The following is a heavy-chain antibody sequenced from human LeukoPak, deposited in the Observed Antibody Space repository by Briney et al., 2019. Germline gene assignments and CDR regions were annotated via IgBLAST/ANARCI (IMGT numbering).Heavy chain of an antibody. CDR2: IIPIFGTA. CDR1: GGTFSSYA. D-gene: IGHD3-22*01. Sequence: GASVKVSCKASGGTFSSYAISWVRQAPGQGLEWMGGIIPIFGTANYAQKFQGRVTITADESTSTAYMELSSLRSEDTAVYYCARGRGYYDSSGGYYFDYWGQGTLVTVSS. J-gene: IGHJ4*02. V-gene: IGHV1-69*13. CDR3: ARGRGYYDSSGGYYFDY.